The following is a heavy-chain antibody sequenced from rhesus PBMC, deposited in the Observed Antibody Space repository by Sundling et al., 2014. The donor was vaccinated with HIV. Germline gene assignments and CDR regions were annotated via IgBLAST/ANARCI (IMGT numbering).Heavy chain of an antibody. CDR1: GGSISSGYYY. V-gene: IGHV4-122*02. Sequence: QVQLQESGPGLVKPSETLSLTCDVSGGSISSGYYYWNWIRQPPGKGLEWIGYIPYSGSSGYNPSLKSRATISRDTSKNQLSLNLTSVTAADTAVYFCARAQVYPDVWGPGVLVTVSS. J-gene: IGHJ5-1*01. CDR2: IPYSGSS. CDR3: ARAQVYPDV.